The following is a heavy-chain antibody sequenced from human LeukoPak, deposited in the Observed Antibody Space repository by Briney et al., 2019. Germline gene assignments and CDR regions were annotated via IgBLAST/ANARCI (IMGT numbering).Heavy chain of an antibody. CDR3: ARAYYYGSGSSPGARNYYYYYGMDV. Sequence: SETLSLTCTVSGGSISSYYWSWIWQPPGKGLEWIGYIYYSGSTNYNPSLKSRVTISVDTSKNQFSLKLSSVTAADTAVYYCARAYYYGSGSSPGARNYYYYYGMDVWGQGTTVTVSS. D-gene: IGHD3-10*01. V-gene: IGHV4-59*01. J-gene: IGHJ6*02. CDR2: IYYSGST. CDR1: GGSISSYY.